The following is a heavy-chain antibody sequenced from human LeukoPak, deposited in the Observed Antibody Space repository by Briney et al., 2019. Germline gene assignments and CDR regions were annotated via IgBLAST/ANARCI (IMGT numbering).Heavy chain of an antibody. D-gene: IGHD3-10*01. CDR1: GYTFTSYD. J-gene: IGHJ4*02. V-gene: IGHV1-8*01. CDR2: MNPNSGNT. CDR3: ARHTYYYGSGSYDFDY. Sequence: ASVKVSCKASGYTFTSYDINWVRQATGQALEWMGWMNPNSGNTGYAQKFQGRVTMTRNTSISTAYMELNSLRAEDTAVYYCARHTYYYGSGSYDFDYWGQGTLVTVSS.